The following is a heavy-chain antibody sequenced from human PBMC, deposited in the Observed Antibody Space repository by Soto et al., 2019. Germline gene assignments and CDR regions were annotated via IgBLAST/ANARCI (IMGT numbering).Heavy chain of an antibody. CDR3: ARDAAEYDFDY. J-gene: IGHJ4*02. V-gene: IGHV4-31*03. CDR2: IYDSGST. Sequence: QVQLKESGPGLVKPSQTLSLTCTVSGGSISSGGQYWSWIRQHPGKGLEWIGYIYDSGSTYYNPSLGSRVTISVDTSKKQFSLKLRSVTAADTAVYYCARDAAEYDFDYWGQGTLVTVSS. D-gene: IGHD6-25*01. CDR1: GGSISSGGQY.